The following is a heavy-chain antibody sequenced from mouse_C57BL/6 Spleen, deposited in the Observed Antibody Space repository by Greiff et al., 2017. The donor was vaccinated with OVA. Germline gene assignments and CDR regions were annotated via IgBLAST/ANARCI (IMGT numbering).Heavy chain of an antibody. CDR1: GYTFTSYW. V-gene: IGHV1-69*01. CDR2: IDPSDSYT. D-gene: IGHD1-1*01. CDR3: ARRRVITTVVARYWYFDV. Sequence: QVQLQQPGAELVMPGASVKLSCKASGYTFTSYWMHWVKQRPGQGLEWIGEIDPSDSYTNFNQKFKGKSTLTVDKSSSTAYMQLSSLTSEDSAVYYCARRRVITTVVARYWYFDVWGTGTTVTVSS. J-gene: IGHJ1*03.